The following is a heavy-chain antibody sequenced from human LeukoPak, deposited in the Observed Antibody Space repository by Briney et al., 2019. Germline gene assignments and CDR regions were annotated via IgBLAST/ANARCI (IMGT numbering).Heavy chain of an antibody. Sequence: ASVKVSCKASGYTFTSYGISWVRQAPGQGLEWMGWISAYNGNTNHAQKLQGRATMTTDTSTSTAYMELRSLRSDDTAVYYCASGDMTYYYDSSGYNFDYWGQGTLVTVSS. V-gene: IGHV1-18*01. D-gene: IGHD3-22*01. CDR2: ISAYNGNT. CDR3: ASGDMTYYYDSSGYNFDY. CDR1: GYTFTSYG. J-gene: IGHJ4*02.